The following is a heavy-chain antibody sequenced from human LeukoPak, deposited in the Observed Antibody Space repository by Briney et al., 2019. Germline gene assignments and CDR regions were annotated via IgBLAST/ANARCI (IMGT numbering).Heavy chain of an antibody. Sequence: PSETLSLTCTVSGGSISSYYWSWIRQPPGKGLEWIGYIYYSGSTNYNPSLKSRVTISVDTSKNQFSLKLSSVTAADTAVYYCARVGGAAGTEWFDPWGQGTLVTVSS. V-gene: IGHV4-59*12. CDR1: GGSISSYY. D-gene: IGHD6-13*01. CDR2: IYYSGST. J-gene: IGHJ5*02. CDR3: ARVGGAAGTEWFDP.